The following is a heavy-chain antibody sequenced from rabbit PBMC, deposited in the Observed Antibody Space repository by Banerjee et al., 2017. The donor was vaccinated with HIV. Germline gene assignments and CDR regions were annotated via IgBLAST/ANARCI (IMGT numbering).Heavy chain of an antibody. V-gene: IGHV1S40*01. CDR2: IDPGSGGST. CDR3: ARDAGYAGSNL. J-gene: IGHJ4*01. D-gene: IGHD4-2*01. CDR1: GFSFSSRYW. Sequence: QSLEESGGDLVKPGASLTLTCTVSGFSFSSRYWICWVRQAPGKGLEWIGCIDPGSGGSTVYATWAKGRFTISRTSSTTVTLQMTSLTAADTATYFCARDAGYAGSNLWGPGTL.